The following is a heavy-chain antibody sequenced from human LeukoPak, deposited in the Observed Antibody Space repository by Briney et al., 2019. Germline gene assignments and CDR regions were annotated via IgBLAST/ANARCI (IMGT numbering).Heavy chain of an antibody. CDR2: IYSGGST. V-gene: IGHV3-53*05. CDR3: AKDNGGRDDYYYMDV. Sequence: GGSLRLSCAASGFTFDDYGMSWVRQAPGKGLEWVSVIYSGGSTYYADSVKGRFTISRDNSKNTLYLQMNSLRAEDTALYYCAKDNGGRDDYYYMDVWGKGTTVTISS. CDR1: GFTFDDYG. J-gene: IGHJ6*03. D-gene: IGHD3-16*01.